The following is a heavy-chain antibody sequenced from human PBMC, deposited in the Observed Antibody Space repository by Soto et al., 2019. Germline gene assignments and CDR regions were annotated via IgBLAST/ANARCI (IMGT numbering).Heavy chain of an antibody. CDR2: IIPVFGAT. Sequence: QVHLVQSGAEVRKPGSSVKVSCKASGGTFSTYAFSWVRQAPGQGLEWVGGIIPVFGATFYAQKFQGRVTVTADESTTTVYMELSSLRSEDTGLYYCARGEGYSGTLCAGFDFWGQGTQITVSS. D-gene: IGHD1-26*01. J-gene: IGHJ4*02. CDR1: GGTFSTYA. V-gene: IGHV1-69*01. CDR3: ARGEGYSGTLCAGFDF.